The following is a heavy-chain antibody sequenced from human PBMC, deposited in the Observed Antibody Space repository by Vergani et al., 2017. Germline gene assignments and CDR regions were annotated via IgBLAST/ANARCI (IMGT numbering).Heavy chain of an antibody. CDR3: TKGSRGYTGYFFDY. CDR1: GFTFSHYS. D-gene: IGHD5-12*01. Sequence: EVQLVESGGGLVKPGGSLRLSCVASGFTFSHYSMNWVRQAPGKGLEWVSSVSGSSATPYYADSVKGRFIISRDNSKNTLHLQMNSLRADATAVYYCTKGSRGYTGYFFDYWGQGTLATVSS. V-gene: IGHV3-23*04. CDR2: VSGSSATP. J-gene: IGHJ4*02.